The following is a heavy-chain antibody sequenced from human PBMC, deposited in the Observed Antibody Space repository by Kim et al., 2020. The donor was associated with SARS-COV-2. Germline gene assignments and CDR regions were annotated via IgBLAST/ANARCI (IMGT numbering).Heavy chain of an antibody. CDR3: LNGGWGWIWDY. Sequence: GGSLRLSCTTSGFTFTGHAMSWVRQAPGKGLEWVSSIDGSDGTTYYVDSVKGRFSISRDDSKNTLYLQMSALRADDTAAYYCLNGGWGWIWDYCGQGTL. D-gene: IGHD2-21*01. J-gene: IGHJ4*02. CDR2: IDGSDGTT. CDR1: GFTFTGHA. V-gene: IGHV3-23*01.